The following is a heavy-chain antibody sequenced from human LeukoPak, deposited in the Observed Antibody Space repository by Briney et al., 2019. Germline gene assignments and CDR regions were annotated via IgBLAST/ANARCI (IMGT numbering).Heavy chain of an antibody. V-gene: IGHV5-51*01. CDR2: IYPGDSDT. D-gene: IGHD3-22*01. J-gene: IGHJ4*02. CDR3: ARTIHPLTYYYDSSGYYFFDY. CDR1: GYSFISYW. Sequence: GESLKISCKGSGYSFISYWIGWVRQMPGKGLEWTGIIYPGDSDTRYSPSFQGQVTISADKSISTAYLQWSSLKASDTAMYYCARTIHPLTYYYDSSGYYFFDYWGQGTLVTVSS.